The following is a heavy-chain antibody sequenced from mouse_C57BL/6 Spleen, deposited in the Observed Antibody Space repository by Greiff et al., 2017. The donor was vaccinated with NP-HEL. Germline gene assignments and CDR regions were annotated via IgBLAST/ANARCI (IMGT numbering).Heavy chain of an antibody. D-gene: IGHD1-1*01. CDR1: GYSFTDYN. CDR3: ARVHYYGSFFYCGY. Sequence: EVQLQQSGPELVKPGASVKISCKASGYSFTDYNMNWVKQSNGKSLEWIGLINPNYGTTSYNQKFKGKATLTVDQSSSTAYMHLNSLTSEDSAVYYCARVHYYGSFFYCGYWGQGTTLTVSS. CDR2: INPNYGTT. V-gene: IGHV1-39*01. J-gene: IGHJ2*01.